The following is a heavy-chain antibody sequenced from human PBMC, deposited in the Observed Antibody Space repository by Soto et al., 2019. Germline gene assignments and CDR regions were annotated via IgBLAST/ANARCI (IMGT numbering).Heavy chain of an antibody. J-gene: IGHJ4*02. CDR3: ARDPFGQTYPVVYDY. V-gene: IGHV3-30*03. CDR1: GFTFSRYG. CDR2: ISDNGSDK. D-gene: IGHD3-3*01. Sequence: QVQLVESGGGVVQPEGSLRLSCAASGFTFSRYGMHWVRQTPGKGLEWVAVISDNGSDKYYGDSVKGRFTISRDNSKNTLDLQMNSLRAEDTAVYFCARDPFGQTYPVVYDYWGQGTLVTVSS.